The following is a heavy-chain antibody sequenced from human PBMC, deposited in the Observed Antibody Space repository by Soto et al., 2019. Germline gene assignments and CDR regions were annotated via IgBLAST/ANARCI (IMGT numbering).Heavy chain of an antibody. CDR3: ARVWAGPNWFDP. J-gene: IGHJ5*02. V-gene: IGHV1-69*13. D-gene: IGHD6-19*01. Sequence: SVNVSCKASGGTFSSYAISWVRQAPGQGLEWMGGIIPIFGTANYAQKFQGRVTITADESTSTAYMELSSLRSEDTAVYYCARVWAGPNWFDPWGQGTLVTVSS. CDR2: IIPIFGTA. CDR1: GGTFSSYA.